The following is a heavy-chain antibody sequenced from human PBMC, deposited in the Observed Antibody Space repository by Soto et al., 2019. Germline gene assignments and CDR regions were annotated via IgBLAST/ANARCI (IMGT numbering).Heavy chain of an antibody. J-gene: IGHJ4*02. D-gene: IGHD3-10*01. V-gene: IGHV3-53*01. CDR2: ILSGGDT. CDR1: GFTGSSGY. CDR3: ARGYWRFGESYYFDY. Sequence: GGAQRLFSEASGFTGSSGYMIRVRRAPGMGLEWVSVILSGGDTYYADSVKGRFTVSRDNSQNTVYLQMNSLRGEDTATYYCARGYWRFGESYYFDYWVQGSLVTVSS.